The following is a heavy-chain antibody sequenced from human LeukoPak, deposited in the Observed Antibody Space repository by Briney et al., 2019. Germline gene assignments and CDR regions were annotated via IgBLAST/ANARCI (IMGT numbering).Heavy chain of an antibody. J-gene: IGHJ4*02. CDR1: GXLVSSNY. CDR3: AKGSGVQVWSSLDY. D-gene: IGHD1-1*01. Sequence: GGSLRLSCVASGXLVSSNYMSWVRQAPGKGLEWVSFIDSTGSTYYADSVKGRFTISRDNSRNTLYLQMNTLRAEDTAVYYCAKGSGVQVWSSLDYWGQGTLVTVSS. V-gene: IGHV3-66*01. CDR2: IDSTGST.